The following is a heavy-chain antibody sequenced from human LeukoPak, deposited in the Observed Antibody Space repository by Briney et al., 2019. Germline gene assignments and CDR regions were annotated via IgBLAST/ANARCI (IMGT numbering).Heavy chain of an antibody. CDR3: ARVRSRYSGSWLYY. Sequence: PSETLSLTCAVYGGSFSGYYWSWIRQPPGKGLEWIGEINHSGSTNYNPSLKSRVTISVDTSKNQFSLKLSSVTAADTAVYYCARVRSRYSGSWLYYWGQGTLVTVSS. J-gene: IGHJ4*02. CDR1: GGSFSGYY. V-gene: IGHV4-34*01. D-gene: IGHD6-13*01. CDR2: INHSGST.